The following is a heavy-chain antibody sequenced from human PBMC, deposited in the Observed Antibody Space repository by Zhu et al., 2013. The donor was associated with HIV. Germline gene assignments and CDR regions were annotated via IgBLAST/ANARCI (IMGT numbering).Heavy chain of an antibody. CDR3: ARGAGYCSSTSCSLGY. V-gene: IGHV1-46*01. D-gene: IGHD2-2*01. J-gene: IGHJ4*02. CDR2: INPSGGST. Sequence: QVQLVQSGAEVKKPGASVKVSCKASGYTFTSYYMHWVRQAPGQGLEWMGIINPSGGSTSYAQKFQGRVTMTRDTSISTAYMELSSLRSEDTAVYYCARGAGYCSSTSCSLGYWGQGTLVTVSS. CDR1: GYTFTSYY.